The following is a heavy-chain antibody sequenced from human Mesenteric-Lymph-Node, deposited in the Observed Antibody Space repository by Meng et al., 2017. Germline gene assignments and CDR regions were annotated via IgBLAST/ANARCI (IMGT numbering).Heavy chain of an antibody. CDR3: ARIVSRYNNIDI. Sequence: GSLRLSCAASGFTFSDHYMDWVRQAPGKGLEWMGSIYYSGSNYYNPSLKSRVTIPVDTSKNQPSLKLDSVTAADTAVYYCARIVSRYNNIDIWGQGIMVTVSS. J-gene: IGHJ3*02. D-gene: IGHD2-2*01. CDR1: GFTFSDHY. CDR2: IYYSGSN. V-gene: IGHV4-38-2*01.